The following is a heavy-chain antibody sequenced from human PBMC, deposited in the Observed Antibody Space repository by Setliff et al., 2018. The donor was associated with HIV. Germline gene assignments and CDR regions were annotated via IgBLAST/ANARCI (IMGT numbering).Heavy chain of an antibody. CDR1: GGSISSSSYY. V-gene: IGHV4-61*05. CDR3: ARGLNDYTNPSYMDV. Sequence: PSETLSLTCTVSGGSISSSSYYWGWIRQPPGKGLEWIGYIYYSGSTTYNPSLKSRVAISVDTSKNQFSLKVNSVTAVDTAVYYCARGLNDYTNPSYMDVWGKGTTVTVSS. J-gene: IGHJ6*03. D-gene: IGHD4-4*01. CDR2: IYYSGST.